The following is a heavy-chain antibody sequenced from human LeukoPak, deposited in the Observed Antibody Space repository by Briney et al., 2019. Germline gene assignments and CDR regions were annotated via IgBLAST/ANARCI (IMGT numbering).Heavy chain of an antibody. CDR1: GFTFSGYW. CDR2: IKQDGSEK. Sequence: GGSLRLSCAASGFTFSGYWLTWVRQAPGKGLEWVAMIKQDGSEKYYVDSVKGRFTISRGNAKNSLFLQMNSLRVEDTAVYYCARDSQWSLGYWGQGTLVTVSS. V-gene: IGHV3-7*01. J-gene: IGHJ4*02. CDR3: ARDSQWSLGY. D-gene: IGHD6-19*01.